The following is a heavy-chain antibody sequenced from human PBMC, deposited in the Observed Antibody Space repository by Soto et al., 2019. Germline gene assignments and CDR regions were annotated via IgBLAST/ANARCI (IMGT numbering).Heavy chain of an antibody. CDR1: GFTFSSYW. Sequence: EVQLVESGGGLVQPGGSLRLSCAASGFTFSSYWMHWVRQAPGKGLVWVSRINRDGSSTNYADSVKGRVTISRDTAKNTLYLQMKSLRAEDTAVYYCAREIATTGEYYFDYWGQGTLVTVSS. CDR2: INRDGSST. D-gene: IGHD6-13*01. V-gene: IGHV3-74*01. CDR3: AREIATTGEYYFDY. J-gene: IGHJ4*02.